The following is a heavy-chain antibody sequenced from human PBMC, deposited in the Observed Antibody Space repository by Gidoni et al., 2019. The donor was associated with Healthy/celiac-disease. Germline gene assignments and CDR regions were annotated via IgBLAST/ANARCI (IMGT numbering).Heavy chain of an antibody. CDR1: GFTFSSYG. CDR2: IRYDGSNK. V-gene: IGHV3-30*02. D-gene: IGHD3-10*01. J-gene: IGHJ3*02. CDR3: AKEGVRGVIFDAFDI. Sequence: QVQLVESGGGVVQPGGSLILSRAASGFTFSSYGMHWVRQAPGKGLEWVAFIRYDGSNKYYADSVKGRFTISRDNSKNTLYLQMNSLRAEDTAVYYCAKEGVRGVIFDAFDIWGQGTMVTVSS.